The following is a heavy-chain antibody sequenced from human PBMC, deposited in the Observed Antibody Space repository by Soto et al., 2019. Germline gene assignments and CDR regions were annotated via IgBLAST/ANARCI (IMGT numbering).Heavy chain of an antibody. CDR1: GGSFSGYY. CDR2: INHSGST. Sequence: SETLSLTCAVYGGSFSGYYWSWIRQPPGKGLEWIGEINHSGSTNYNPSLKSRVTISVDPSKNQFSLKLSSVAAADTAVYYCARGVNSGSYYFDYWGQGTLVTVSS. CDR3: ARGVNSGSYYFDY. V-gene: IGHV4-34*01. D-gene: IGHD1-26*01. J-gene: IGHJ4*02.